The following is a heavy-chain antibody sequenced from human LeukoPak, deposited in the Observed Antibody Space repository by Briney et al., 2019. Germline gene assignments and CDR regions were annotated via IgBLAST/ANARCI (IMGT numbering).Heavy chain of an antibody. CDR1: GYTFTSYY. D-gene: IGHD6-13*01. J-gene: IGHJ6*03. CDR2: INPNSGGT. CDR3: ARGPQDSSSWYLYYYYMDV. Sequence: ASVKVSCKASGYTFTSYYMHWVRQAPGQGLEWMGWINPNSGGTNYAQKFQGRVTMTRDTSISTAYMELSRLRSDDTAVYYCARGPQDSSSWYLYYYYMDVWGKGTTVTISS. V-gene: IGHV1-2*02.